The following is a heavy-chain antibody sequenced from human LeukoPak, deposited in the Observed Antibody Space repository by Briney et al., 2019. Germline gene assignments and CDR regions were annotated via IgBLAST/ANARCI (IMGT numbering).Heavy chain of an antibody. CDR1: GGSISSSSYY. D-gene: IGHD2-21*02. Sequence: SETLSLTCTVSGGSISSSSYYCGWVRQPPGKGLEWIGSIYYSGSTYYNPSLKSRVTISVDTSKNQFSLKLSSVTAADTAVYFCAAPRVTNYYYYYYMDVWGKGTTVSVSS. J-gene: IGHJ6*03. V-gene: IGHV4-39*01. CDR3: AAPRVTNYYYYYYMDV. CDR2: IYYSGST.